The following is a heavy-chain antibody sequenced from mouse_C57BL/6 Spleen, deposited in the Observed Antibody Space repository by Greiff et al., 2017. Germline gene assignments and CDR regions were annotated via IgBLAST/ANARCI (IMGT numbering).Heavy chain of an antibody. D-gene: IGHD1-1*01. CDR1: GFTFSDYG. CDR3: ARRPDYGIYWYFDV. CDR2: ISSGSSTI. J-gene: IGHJ1*03. V-gene: IGHV5-17*01. Sequence: DVMLVESGGGLVKPGGSLRLSCAASGFTFSDYGMHWVRQAPEKGLEWVAYISSGSSTINYADTVKGRFTISRDNAKNTLFLQMTSLRSEDTAMYYCARRPDYGIYWYFDVWGTGTTVTVSS.